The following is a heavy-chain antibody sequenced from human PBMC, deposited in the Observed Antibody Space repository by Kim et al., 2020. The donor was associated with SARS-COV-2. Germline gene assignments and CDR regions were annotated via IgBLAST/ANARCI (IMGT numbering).Heavy chain of an antibody. CDR3: ASDGSGRWAHAFDI. Sequence: GGSLRLSCAASGFTFSSYGMHWVRQAPGKGLEWVAVIWYDGSNKYYADSVKGRFTISRDNSKNTLYLQMNSLRAEDTAVYYCASDGSGRWAHAFDIWGQGTMVTVSS. CDR1: GFTFSSYG. V-gene: IGHV3-33*01. J-gene: IGHJ3*02. D-gene: IGHD3-10*01. CDR2: IWYDGSNK.